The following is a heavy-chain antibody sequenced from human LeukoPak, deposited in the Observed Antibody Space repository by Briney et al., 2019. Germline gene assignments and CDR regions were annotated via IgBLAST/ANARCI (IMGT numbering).Heavy chain of an antibody. J-gene: IGHJ5*02. D-gene: IGHD3-22*01. CDR1: GFTFSSYW. CDR3: AREGYHDSSGPSWFDP. Sequence: GGSLRLSCAASGFTFSSYWMHWVRQAPGKGLVWVSRINSDGSSTSYADSVKGRFTIPRDNAKNTLYLQMNSLRAEDTAVYYCAREGYHDSSGPSWFDPWGQGTLVTVSS. V-gene: IGHV3-74*01. CDR2: INSDGSST.